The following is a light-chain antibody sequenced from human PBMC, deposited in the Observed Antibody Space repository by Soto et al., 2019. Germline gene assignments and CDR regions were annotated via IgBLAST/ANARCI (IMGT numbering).Light chain of an antibody. CDR2: GAS. J-gene: IGKJ5*01. Sequence: EIVLTQSPGTLSLSPGERATLSCRTSQSVSSRYLTWYQQKPGQAPRLLIYGASTRATGIPDRFSGSGSGTDFILTISRLEPEDFAVYYCQQYGGSPPITFGQGTRLEIK. V-gene: IGKV3-20*01. CDR1: QSVSSRY. CDR3: QQYGGSPPIT.